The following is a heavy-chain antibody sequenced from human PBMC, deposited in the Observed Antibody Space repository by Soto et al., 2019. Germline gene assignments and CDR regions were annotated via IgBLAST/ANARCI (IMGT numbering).Heavy chain of an antibody. CDR1: GDSINKFY. V-gene: IGHV4-59*07. D-gene: IGHD2-21*02. CDR2: IYHRGEA. J-gene: IGHJ4*02. CDR3: TRISTAFDS. Sequence: RLQESGPGLVKPSDTVSLTCSVSGDSINKFYWGWIRQAPGKGLEWIAYIYHRGEAFYNPSLKGRVTISVDKSKEQFSLIVTSVTAADTAVYFCTRISTAFDSWGQGILVTVSS.